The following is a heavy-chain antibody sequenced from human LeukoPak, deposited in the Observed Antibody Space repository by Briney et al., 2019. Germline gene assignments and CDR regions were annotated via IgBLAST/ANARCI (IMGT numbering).Heavy chain of an antibody. Sequence: ASVKVSCKASGYTFTGYYMHWVRQAPGQGREWMGRINPNGGGTNYAQKFQGRVTMTGDTSIRTAYMELSRLRSDDPAVYFCGRVVYDSSGLFDYWGQGTLVTVSS. J-gene: IGHJ4*02. CDR1: GYTFTGYY. D-gene: IGHD3-22*01. CDR2: INPNGGGT. CDR3: GRVVYDSSGLFDY. V-gene: IGHV1-2*06.